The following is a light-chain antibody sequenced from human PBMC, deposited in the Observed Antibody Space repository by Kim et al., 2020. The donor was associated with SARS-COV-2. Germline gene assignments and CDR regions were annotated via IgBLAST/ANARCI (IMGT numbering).Light chain of an antibody. CDR1: QAITNY. V-gene: IGKV1-33*01. Sequence: GDRVTISCRARQAITNYLHWYQQKPGKAPKLLIYDASKLETGVPSRFSGSGSGTDFTLTITSLQPEDIATYYCQQYDIVPPTFGQGTRLEIK. J-gene: IGKJ5*01. CDR3: QQYDIVPPT. CDR2: DAS.